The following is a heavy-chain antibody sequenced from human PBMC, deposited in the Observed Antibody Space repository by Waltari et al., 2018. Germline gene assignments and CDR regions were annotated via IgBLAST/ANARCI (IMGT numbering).Heavy chain of an antibody. D-gene: IGHD2-8*02. CDR1: GGTFSSYA. CDR3: LGCTGGVCSIDY. J-gene: IGHJ4*02. CDR2: IIPILGTA. V-gene: IGHV1-69*08. Sequence: QVQLVQSGAEVKKPGSSVKVSCKASGGTFSSYAISWVRQAPGQGLEWMGRIIPILGTAKYAQKLQGRVTITADKATSTAYMELSSVRSEDTAVYYCLGCTGGVCSIDYWGQGTLVTVSS.